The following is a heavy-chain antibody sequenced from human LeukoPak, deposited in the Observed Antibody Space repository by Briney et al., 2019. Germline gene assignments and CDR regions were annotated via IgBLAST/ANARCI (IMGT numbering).Heavy chain of an antibody. CDR1: GFTFSSYA. J-gene: IGHJ4*02. V-gene: IGHV3-23*01. D-gene: IGHD6-13*01. CDR2: MSASGGST. Sequence: GGSLRLSCAASGFTFSSYAMSWVRQAPGTGLEWVSSMSASGGSTYYADSVKGRFTVSRDNPKNTLYLQMNSLRAEDTAVYYCAKDSAEQQLVRDFDYWGQGTLVTVSS. CDR3: AKDSAEQQLVRDFDY.